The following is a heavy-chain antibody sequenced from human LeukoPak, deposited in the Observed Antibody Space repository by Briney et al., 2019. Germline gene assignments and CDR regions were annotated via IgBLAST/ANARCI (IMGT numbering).Heavy chain of an antibody. Sequence: SETLSLTCTISGGSISSYYWSWIRQPRGKGPDWIGCIHPSWSAYYNPSLPCRVAISVDTSMNQFSLKLSSVTAADTAVYCCAGGRDEHKAGYWGQGALVTVSS. J-gene: IGHJ4*02. CDR1: GGSISSYY. CDR2: IHPSWSA. V-gene: IGHV4-59*01. D-gene: IGHD6-25*01. CDR3: AGGRDEHKAGY.